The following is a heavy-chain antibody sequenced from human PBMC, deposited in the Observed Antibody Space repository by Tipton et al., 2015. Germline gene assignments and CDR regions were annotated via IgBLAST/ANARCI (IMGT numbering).Heavy chain of an antibody. D-gene: IGHD2/OR15-2a*01. CDR2: ISYTETS. Sequence: TLSLTCTVSGGSVSSGSYYWSWIRQPPGKGLEWIGYISYTETSHYNPSLKSRVTISADTSKNQFSLTLISATAADTALYYCARGDDSTSMATGFDYWGRGALVTVSS. CDR3: ARGDDSTSMATGFDY. CDR1: GGSVSSGSYY. V-gene: IGHV4-61*01. J-gene: IGHJ4*01.